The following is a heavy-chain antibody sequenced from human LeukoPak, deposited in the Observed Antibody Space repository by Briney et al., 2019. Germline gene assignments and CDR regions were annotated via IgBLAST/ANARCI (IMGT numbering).Heavy chain of an antibody. V-gene: IGHV4-59*12. J-gene: IGHJ4*02. CDR1: GGSISNYY. CDR2: IYYSGST. D-gene: IGHD2-15*01. Sequence: SETLSLTCTVSGGSISNYYWSWIRQPPGKGLEWIGYIYYSGSTYYNPSLKSRVTISVDTSKNQFSLKLSSVTAADTAVYYCAEGSPTDYWGQGTLVTVSS. CDR3: AEGSPTDY.